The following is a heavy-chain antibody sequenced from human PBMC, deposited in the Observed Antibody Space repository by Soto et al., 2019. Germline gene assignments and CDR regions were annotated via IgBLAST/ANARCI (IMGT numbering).Heavy chain of an antibody. J-gene: IGHJ5*02. D-gene: IGHD3-10*01. CDR2: IYYSGST. CDR3: ARDYYGSGSYPRFDP. CDR1: GGSISSGGYY. V-gene: IGHV4-31*03. Sequence: QVQLQESGPGLVKPSQTLSLTCTVSGGSISSGGYYWSWIRQHPGKGLEWIGYIYYSGSTYYNPSLTSRVTISVDTSKNQFSLKLSSVTAADTAVYYCARDYYGSGSYPRFDPWGQGTLVTVSS.